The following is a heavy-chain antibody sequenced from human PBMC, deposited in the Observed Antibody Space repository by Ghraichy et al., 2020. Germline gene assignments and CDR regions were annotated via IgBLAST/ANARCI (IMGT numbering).Heavy chain of an antibody. J-gene: IGHJ4*02. V-gene: IGHV4-59*01. CDR1: GCSISSYY. Sequence: ESLNISCTVSGCSISSYYWSWIRQPPGKGLEWIGYIYYSGSTNYNPSLKSRVTISVDTSKNQFSLKLSSVTAADTAVYYCARGYSSGWYDYWGQGTLVTVSS. CDR3: ARGYSSGWYDY. D-gene: IGHD6-19*01. CDR2: IYYSGST.